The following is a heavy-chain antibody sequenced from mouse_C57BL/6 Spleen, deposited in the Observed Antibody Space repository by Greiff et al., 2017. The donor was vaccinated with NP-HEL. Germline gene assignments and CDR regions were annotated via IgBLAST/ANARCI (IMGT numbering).Heavy chain of an antibody. V-gene: IGHV1-43*01. CDR1: GYSFTGYY. J-gene: IGHJ4*01. Sequence: EVQLQQSGPELVKPGASVKISCKASGYSFTGYYMHWVKQSSEKSLEWIGEINPSTGGTSYNQKFKGKATLTVDKSSSTAYMQLKSLTSEDSAVYYCARRRGDYAMDYWGQGTSVTVSS. CDR2: INPSTGGT. CDR3: ARRRGDYAMDY.